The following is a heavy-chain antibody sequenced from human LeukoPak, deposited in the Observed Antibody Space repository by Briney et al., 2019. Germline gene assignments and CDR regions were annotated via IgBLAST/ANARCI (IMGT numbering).Heavy chain of an antibody. Sequence: PGGSLRLSCAASGFTFSNYDMHWVRQAPGKGLKWVAFISYDGSKRYYADSVKGRFTISRDNSKNTLYLQMDSLRAEGTTVYYCGRGGGTQTVGIDYWGQGTLVAVSS. J-gene: IGHJ4*02. CDR1: GFTFSNYD. V-gene: IGHV3-30-3*01. CDR3: GRGGGTQTVGIDY. CDR2: ISYDGSKR. D-gene: IGHD1-26*01.